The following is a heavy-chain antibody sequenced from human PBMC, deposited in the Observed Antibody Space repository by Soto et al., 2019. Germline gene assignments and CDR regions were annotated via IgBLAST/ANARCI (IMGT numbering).Heavy chain of an antibody. D-gene: IGHD3-9*01. CDR2: INAGNGNT. V-gene: IGHV1-3*01. J-gene: IGHJ4*02. CDR3: ARIFLVYVILTGYNMAYYFDY. CDR1: GYTFTSYA. Sequence: GASAKASCKASGYTFTSYAMHWVRQENGQRIEWIGWINAGNGNTKYSQKIKGRVTITRDTSASTAFMELSNLKSEDTAVYYCARIFLVYVILTGYNMAYYFDYWGQGSLVPVSS.